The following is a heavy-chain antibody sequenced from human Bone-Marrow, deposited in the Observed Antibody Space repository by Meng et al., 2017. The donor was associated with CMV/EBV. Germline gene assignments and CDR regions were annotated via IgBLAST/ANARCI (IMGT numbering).Heavy chain of an antibody. D-gene: IGHD2-8*01. CDR3: ALLYDFSFQYYYAMDL. V-gene: IGHV1-69*05. CDR2: LIPIFGTA. CDR1: GDTFSSYA. Sequence: SVKVSCKASGDTFSSYAISWVRQAPGQGLDWMGVLIPIFGTANYEQKFQGRVTITTDEHTTTVYMEVSGVRSEDTAMYYCALLYDFSFQYYYAMDLWGQGTTVTVSS. J-gene: IGHJ6*02.